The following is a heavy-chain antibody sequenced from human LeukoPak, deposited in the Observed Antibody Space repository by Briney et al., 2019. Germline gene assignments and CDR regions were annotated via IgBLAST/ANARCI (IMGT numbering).Heavy chain of an antibody. Sequence: SETLSLTCAVYGGSFSGYYWNWIRQPPGKGLEWIGEINHSGSTNYNPSLKSRVTISVDTSKNQFSLKLSSVTAADTAMYYCARGYGDNVLAYMDVWGEGTRVTVSS. V-gene: IGHV4-34*01. CDR2: INHSGST. CDR3: ARGYGDNVLAYMDV. CDR1: GGSFSGYY. J-gene: IGHJ6*03. D-gene: IGHD4-17*01.